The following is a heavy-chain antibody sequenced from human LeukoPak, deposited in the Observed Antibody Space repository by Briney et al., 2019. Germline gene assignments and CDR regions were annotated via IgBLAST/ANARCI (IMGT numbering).Heavy chain of an antibody. D-gene: IGHD2-2*01. J-gene: IGHJ4*02. V-gene: IGHV3-7*01. Sequence: GGSLRLSCAASGFTFISYWMSWVRQAPGKGLEWVANIKQDGSEKYYVDSVKGRFTISRDNAKNSLYLQMNSLRAEDTAVYYCARMGDIVVVPAATFDYWGQGTLVTVSS. CDR3: ARMGDIVVVPAATFDY. CDR2: IKQDGSEK. CDR1: GFTFISYW.